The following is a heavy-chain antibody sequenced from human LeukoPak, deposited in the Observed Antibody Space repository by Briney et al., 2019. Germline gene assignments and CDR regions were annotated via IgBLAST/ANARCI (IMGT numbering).Heavy chain of an antibody. CDR3: ARVQKSRKSVASAVDC. CDR2: ISGRGEAI. CDR1: GFTFSNHN. J-gene: IGHJ4*02. Sequence: GGSLRLSCAASGFTFSNHNMDWVRQAPGKGLEWISYISGRGEAIFYADSVRGRFSISRDNAKNSLYLQMSSLRAEDTAVYYCARVQKSRKSVASAVDCWGQGTVVIVSS. D-gene: IGHD5-12*01. V-gene: IGHV3-21*05.